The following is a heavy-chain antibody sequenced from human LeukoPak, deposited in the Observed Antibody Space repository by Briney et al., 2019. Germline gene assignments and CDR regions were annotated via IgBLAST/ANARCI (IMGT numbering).Heavy chain of an antibody. CDR2: IYYSGST. CDR3: ARVSRSWLAFDI. V-gene: IGHV4-59*01. CDR1: GGSISSYY. J-gene: IGHJ3*02. D-gene: IGHD6-13*01. Sequence: SETLSLTCTVSGGSISSYYWSWIRQPPGKGLEWIGYIYYSGSTNYNPSLKSRVTISVDTSKNQFSLKLSSVTAADTAVYYCARVSRSWLAFDIWGQGTMVTVSS.